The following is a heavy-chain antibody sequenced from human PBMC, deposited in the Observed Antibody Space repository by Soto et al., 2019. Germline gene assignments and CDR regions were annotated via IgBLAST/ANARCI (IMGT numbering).Heavy chain of an antibody. Sequence: SETLSLTCTVSGGSISGYFWSWIRQPPGKGLEWVGYIHYTGGTTYNPSLKSRVTMSVDTSKNQFSLKMRSVTAADTAVYYCAIYYCTNVQRAPYAFWGRGTPVTGSS. J-gene: IGHJ4*02. CDR1: GGSISGYF. D-gene: IGHD2-8*01. CDR2: IHYTGGT. CDR3: AIYYCTNVQRAPYAF. V-gene: IGHV4-59*08.